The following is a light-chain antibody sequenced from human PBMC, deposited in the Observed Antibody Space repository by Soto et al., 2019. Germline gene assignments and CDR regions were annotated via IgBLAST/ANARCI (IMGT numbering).Light chain of an antibody. CDR2: GAS. V-gene: IGKV3-20*01. J-gene: IGKJ5*01. Sequence: IVLTQSAVTLSVSPGERGTLSFGASQSLSSNLAWYQQRPGQAPRLLIYGASSRATGIPDRFGGSGSGTDFTLTISRLEPEDFAVYYCQHYVSPPITFGQGTRLEIK. CDR3: QHYVSPPIT. CDR1: QSLSSN.